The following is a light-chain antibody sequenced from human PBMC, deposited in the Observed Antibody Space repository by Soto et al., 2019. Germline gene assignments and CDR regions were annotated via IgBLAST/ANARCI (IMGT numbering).Light chain of an antibody. V-gene: IGLV1-40*01. CDR1: SSNLGAGYD. J-gene: IGLJ3*02. Sequence: QSALTQPPSVSGAPGQRVTISCTGNSSNLGAGYDVHWYQQLPVAAPKLVIFGNRNRPSGVPERFSGSKSGTSASLAITGLQAGDEADYYCQAYDYSLTASVFGGGTKLTVL. CDR3: QAYDYSLTASV. CDR2: GNR.